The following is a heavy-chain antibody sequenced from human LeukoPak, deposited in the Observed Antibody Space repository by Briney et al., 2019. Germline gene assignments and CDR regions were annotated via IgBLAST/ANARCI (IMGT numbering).Heavy chain of an antibody. CDR2: VNHSGST. CDR1: GGSFSDYY. V-gene: IGHV4-34*01. CDR3: ARELLGIYYYYYMDV. J-gene: IGHJ6*03. Sequence: SETLSLTCAVYGGSFSDYYWSWIRQPPGKGLEWIGEVNHSGSTYYNPSLKSRVTISVDTSKNQFSLKLSSVTAADTAVYYCARELLGIYYYYYMDVWGKGTTVTVSS. D-gene: IGHD7-27*01.